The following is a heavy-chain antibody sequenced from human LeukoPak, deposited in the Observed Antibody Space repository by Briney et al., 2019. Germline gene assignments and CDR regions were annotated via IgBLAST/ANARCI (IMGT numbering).Heavy chain of an antibody. CDR3: ARDHRYSSSHNWFDP. D-gene: IGHD6-13*01. J-gene: IGHJ5*02. Sequence: SETLSLTCAVYGGSFSGYYWSWIRQPPGKGLEWIGYIYYSGSTNYNPSLKSRVTISVDTSKNQFSLKLSSVTAADTAVYYCARDHRYSSSHNWFDPWGQGTLGTVSS. CDR1: GGSFSGYY. V-gene: IGHV4-59*01. CDR2: IYYSGST.